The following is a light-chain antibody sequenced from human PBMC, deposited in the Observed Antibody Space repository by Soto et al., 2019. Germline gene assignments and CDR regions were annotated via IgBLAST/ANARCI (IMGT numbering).Light chain of an antibody. V-gene: IGKV2-30*01. CDR1: QTLLGSDGNTY. CDR3: MQGTHCPPWT. Sequence: DVVMTQSPLSLPVTLGQPASISCRSSQTLLGSDGNTYLNWFQQRPGQSPRRLIYKVSNRDSGVPARFSGSGSGTNSAVQISRVEAEDGGIYYCMQGTHCPPWTFGQGTKVEIQ. CDR2: KVS. J-gene: IGKJ1*01.